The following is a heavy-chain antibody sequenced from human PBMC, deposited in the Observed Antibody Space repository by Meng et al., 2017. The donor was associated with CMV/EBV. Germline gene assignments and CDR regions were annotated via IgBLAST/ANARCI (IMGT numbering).Heavy chain of an antibody. D-gene: IGHD3-3*01. V-gene: IGHV3-7*01. J-gene: IGHJ4*02. CDR3: ARVSDFWTEGGLDY. CDR1: GFNFSSYW. CDR2: IKQDGSEK. Sequence: GESLKISCAASGFNFSSYWMSWVRQAPGKGLEWVANIKQDGSEKYYVDSVKGRFTISRDNAKNSLYLQMNSLRAEDTAVYYCARVSDFWTEGGLDYWGQGTLVTVSS.